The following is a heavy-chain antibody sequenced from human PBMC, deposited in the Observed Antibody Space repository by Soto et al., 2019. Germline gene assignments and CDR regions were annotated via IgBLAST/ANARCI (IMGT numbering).Heavy chain of an antibody. CDR3: AREEPYYDILNGYYIRYGMDV. J-gene: IGHJ6*02. CDR2: IYTSGST. V-gene: IGHV4-4*07. D-gene: IGHD3-9*01. Sequence: SETLSLTCTVSGGSISSYYWSWIRQPAGKGLEWIGRIYTSGSTNYNPSLKSRVTMSVDTSKNQFSLKLSSVTAADTAVYYCAREEPYYDILNGYYIRYGMDVWGQGTTVTVSS. CDR1: GGSISSYY.